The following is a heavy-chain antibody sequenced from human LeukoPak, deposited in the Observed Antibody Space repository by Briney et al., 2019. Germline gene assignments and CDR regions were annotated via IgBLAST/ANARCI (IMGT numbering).Heavy chain of an antibody. Sequence: GGSLRLSCAASGFPFSSYAMSWVRQAPGKGLEWVSAISGSGGSTYYADSVKGRFTISRDNSKNTLYLQMNSLRAEDTAVYYCAKPLRDYYDSRGDAFDIWGQGTMVTVSS. CDR3: AKPLRDYYDSRGDAFDI. J-gene: IGHJ3*02. CDR2: ISGSGGST. V-gene: IGHV3-23*01. CDR1: GFPFSSYA. D-gene: IGHD3-22*01.